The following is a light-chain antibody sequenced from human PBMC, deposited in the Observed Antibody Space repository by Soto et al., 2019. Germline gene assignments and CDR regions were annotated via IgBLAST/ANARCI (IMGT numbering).Light chain of an antibody. V-gene: IGKV1-5*03. J-gene: IGKJ1*01. Sequence: DIQMTQSPSTLSASVGDRVTITCRASQSISSYLAWYQQKPGKAPKLLIYNASSLESGVPSRFSGSGSGTEFTLTISSLQHDDFATYYCQQYNSYSSWTFGQGTKVEIK. CDR3: QQYNSYSSWT. CDR2: NAS. CDR1: QSISSY.